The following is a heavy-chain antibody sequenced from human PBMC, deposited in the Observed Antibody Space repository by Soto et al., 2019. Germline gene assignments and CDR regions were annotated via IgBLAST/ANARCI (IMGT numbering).Heavy chain of an antibody. CDR1: GFTFSSYW. Sequence: PGGSLRLSCAASGFTFSSYWMHWVRQAPGKGLVWVSRINSDGSSTSYADSVKGRFTISRDNAKNTLYLQMNSLRAEDTAVYYCASRWSSSWYNAFDIWGQGTMVTVSS. D-gene: IGHD6-13*01. CDR2: INSDGSST. J-gene: IGHJ3*02. V-gene: IGHV3-74*01. CDR3: ASRWSSSWYNAFDI.